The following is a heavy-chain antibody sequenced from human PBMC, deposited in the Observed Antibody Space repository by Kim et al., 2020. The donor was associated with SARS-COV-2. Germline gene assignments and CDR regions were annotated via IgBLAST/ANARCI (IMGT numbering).Heavy chain of an antibody. D-gene: IGHD1-1*01. CDR3: ARSQLEPPDY. V-gene: IGHV5-51*01. J-gene: IGHJ4*02. Sequence: DTRYRPSFQGQVTSSADKSISTAYLQWRSLKAADTAMYYCARSQLEPPDYWGQGTLVTVSS. CDR2: DT.